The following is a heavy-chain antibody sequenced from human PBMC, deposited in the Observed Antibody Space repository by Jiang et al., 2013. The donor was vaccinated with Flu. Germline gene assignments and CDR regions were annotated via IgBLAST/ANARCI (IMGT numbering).Heavy chain of an antibody. Sequence: VQLVESGGGVVQPGRSLRLSCAASGFTFSSYGMHWVRQAPGKGLEWVAVISYDGSNKYYADSVKGRFTISRDNSKNTLYLQMNSLRAEDTAVYYCAKGDMISMSFDYRGDQGT. J-gene: IGHJ3*01. D-gene: IGHD3/OR15-3a*01. CDR3: AKGDMISMSFDYR. CDR2: ISYDGSNK. CDR1: GFTFSSYG. V-gene: IGHV3-30*18.